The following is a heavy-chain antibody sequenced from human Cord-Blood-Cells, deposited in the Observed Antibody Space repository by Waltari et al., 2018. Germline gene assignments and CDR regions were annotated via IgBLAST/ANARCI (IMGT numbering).Heavy chain of an antibody. CDR1: GFTFSSYV. J-gene: IGHJ4*01. CDR2: ISSSGSTI. D-gene: IGHD3-22*01. V-gene: IGHV3-48*03. Sequence: EVQLVESGGGLVQPGGSLRLTWAAAGFTFSSYVMTWVRQAPGKGLEWVSYISSSGSTIYYADSVKGRFTISRDNAKNSLYLQMNSLRAEDTAVYYCARDVPGGYYYYFDYWGQEPWSPSPQ. CDR3: ARDVPGGYYYYFDY.